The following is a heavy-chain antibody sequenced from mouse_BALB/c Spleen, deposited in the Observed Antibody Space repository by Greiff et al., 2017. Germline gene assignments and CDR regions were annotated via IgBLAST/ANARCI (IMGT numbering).Heavy chain of an antibody. V-gene: IGHV5-12-1*01. CDR1: GFAFSSYD. D-gene: IGHD2-14*01. CDR3: ARHNYRYDVAY. Sequence: EVKLMESGGGLVKPGGSLKLSCAASGFAFSSYDMSWVRQTPEKRLEWVAYISSGGGSTYYPDTVKGRFTIPRDNAKNTLYLQMSSLKSEDTAMYYCARHNYRYDVAYWGQGTLVTVSA. J-gene: IGHJ3*01. CDR2: ISSGGGST.